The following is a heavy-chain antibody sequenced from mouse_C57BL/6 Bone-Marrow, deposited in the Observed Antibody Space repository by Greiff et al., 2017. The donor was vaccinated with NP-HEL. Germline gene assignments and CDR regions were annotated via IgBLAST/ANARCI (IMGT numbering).Heavy chain of an antibody. CDR3: ARRVVRDWYFDV. Sequence: EVQRVESGGGLVQPGGSLKLSCAASGFTFSDYYMYWVRQTPEKRLEWVAYISNGGGSTYYPDTVKGRFTISRDNAKNTLYLQMSRLKSEDTAMYYCARRVVRDWYFDVWGTGTTVTVSS. CDR2: ISNGGGST. V-gene: IGHV5-12*01. D-gene: IGHD1-1*01. CDR1: GFTFSDYY. J-gene: IGHJ1*03.